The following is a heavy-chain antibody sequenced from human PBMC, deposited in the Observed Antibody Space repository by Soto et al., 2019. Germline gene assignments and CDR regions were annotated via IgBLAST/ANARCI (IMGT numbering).Heavy chain of an antibody. CDR3: AAGLGVGAIGWFDP. CDR1: GYNFITYW. CDR2: IFVGDSDT. J-gene: IGHJ5*02. Sequence: PGESLKISCKGSGYNFITYWIGWVLQIPGEGLEWMGIIFVGDSDTRYSPSFEGQVTISVDKSISTAYLQWNNLKPSDTATYYCAAGLGVGAIGWFDPWGQGTQGTVSS. D-gene: IGHD1-26*01. V-gene: IGHV5-51*01.